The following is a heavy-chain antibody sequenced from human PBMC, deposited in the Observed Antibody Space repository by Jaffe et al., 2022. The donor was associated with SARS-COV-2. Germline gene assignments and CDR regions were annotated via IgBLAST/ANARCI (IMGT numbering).Heavy chain of an antibody. CDR1: GDSVSSNRAA. J-gene: IGHJ4*02. CDR2: TYYRSNWYN. CDR3: ARQKSDSENYGGLDY. D-gene: IGHD3-16*01. Sequence: QVQLQQSGPGLVKPSQTLSLTCDISGDSVSSNRAAWNWIRLSPSRGLEWLGRTYYRSNWYNDYAVSVKGRITVNPDTSRNHVSLQLNSVTPEDTAVYYCARQKSDSENYGGLDYWGQGTLVTVSS. V-gene: IGHV6-1*01.